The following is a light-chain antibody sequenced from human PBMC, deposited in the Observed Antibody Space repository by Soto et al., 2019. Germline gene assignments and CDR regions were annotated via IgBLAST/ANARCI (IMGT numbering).Light chain of an antibody. V-gene: IGLV1-44*01. CDR3: AAWDDNLNGVV. CDR2: NNN. J-gene: IGLJ2*01. Sequence: QSVLTQPPSASGTPGQRVAISCSGCNSNSGSNTVSWYQQLPGTAPKLFIYNNNQRPSGVPDRFSGSKSGTSASLAISGLQSEHEADYYCAAWDDNLNGVVFGGGPKLTVL. CDR1: NSNSGSNT.